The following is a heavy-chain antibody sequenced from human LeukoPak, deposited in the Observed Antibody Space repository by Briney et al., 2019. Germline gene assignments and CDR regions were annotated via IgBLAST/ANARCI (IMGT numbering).Heavy chain of an antibody. J-gene: IGHJ4*02. V-gene: IGHV3-23*01. CDR2: ISGGGDTT. CDR3: AKDAGEGSGWYYFDY. CDR1: GLTFSSYA. Sequence: PGGSLRLSCAASGLTFSSYAMSWVRQGPEKGLEWVSTISGGGDTTYYADSVRGRFTVSRDASKNTLFLQMNSLRAEDTAVYYCAKDAGEGSGWYYFDYWGQGTLVTVSS. D-gene: IGHD6-13*01.